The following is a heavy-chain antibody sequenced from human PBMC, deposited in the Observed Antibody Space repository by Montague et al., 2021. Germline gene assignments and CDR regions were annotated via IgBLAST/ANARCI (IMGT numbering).Heavy chain of an antibody. CDR3: ARAGPRTYGGDSLDY. D-gene: IGHD3-10*01. Sequence: SETLSLTCIVSGGSISSSPFYWGWIRQSPGKGLEWIGSNYYRGNTYYNPSLKSRVSLSIDTSKNQFSLKMNSVTAADTAVYYCARAGPRTYGGDSLDYWGQGALVTVSS. CDR1: GGSISSSPFY. V-gene: IGHV4-39*01. CDR2: NYYRGNT. J-gene: IGHJ4*02.